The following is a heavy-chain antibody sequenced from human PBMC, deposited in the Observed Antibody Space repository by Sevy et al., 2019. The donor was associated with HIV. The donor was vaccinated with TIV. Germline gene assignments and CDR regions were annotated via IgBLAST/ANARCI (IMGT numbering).Heavy chain of an antibody. Sequence: SETLSLTCTVSGGSVSSGSYYWSWIRQPPGKGLEWIGYIYYSGSTNYNPSLKSRVTISVDTSKNKFSLKLSSVTAADTAVYYCARDGGTYYDFWSGNNDAFDIWGQGTMVTVSS. J-gene: IGHJ3*02. CDR3: ARDGGTYYDFWSGNNDAFDI. V-gene: IGHV4-61*01. CDR2: IYYSGST. D-gene: IGHD3-3*01. CDR1: GGSVSSGSYY.